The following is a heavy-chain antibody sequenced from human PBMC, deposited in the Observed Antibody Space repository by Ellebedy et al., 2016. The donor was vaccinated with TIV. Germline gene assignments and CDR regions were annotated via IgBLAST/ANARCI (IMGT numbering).Heavy chain of an antibody. D-gene: IGHD6-19*01. CDR2: ISSGSVYL. CDR3: TRDVGFVAGTGGY. CDR1: GFTFSSYT. Sequence: GESLKISCAASGFTFSSYTMTWVRQSPGKGLEWVASISSGSVYLYYADSTKGRFTIFRDDAKNSLYLQLNRLRAGDTAVYYCTRDVGFVAGTGGYWGQGTLVTVSS. V-gene: IGHV3-21*01. J-gene: IGHJ4*02.